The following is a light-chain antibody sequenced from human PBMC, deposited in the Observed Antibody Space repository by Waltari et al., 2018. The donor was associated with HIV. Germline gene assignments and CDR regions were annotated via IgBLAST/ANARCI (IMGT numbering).Light chain of an antibody. Sequence: QSALTQPASVSGSPGQSITISCTGPDSNIGPSIYVSWYLQRPGEAPQLIIYEVTNRPSGVSDRFSGSKSGNTASLTISGLQTEDEGHYYCNSFHNSDTRLFGGGTKLTVL. CDR3: NSFHNSDTRL. J-gene: IGLJ3*02. CDR1: DSNIGPSIY. V-gene: IGLV2-14*03. CDR2: EVT.